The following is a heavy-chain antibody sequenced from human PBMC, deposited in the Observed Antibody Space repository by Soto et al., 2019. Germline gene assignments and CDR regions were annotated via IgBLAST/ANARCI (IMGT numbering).Heavy chain of an antibody. Sequence: PGGSLRLSCAASGFTFSSYAMSWVRQAPGKGLEWVSAISGSGGSTYYADSVKGRFTISRDNSKNTMYLQMNSLRAEDTAVYYCAKNGVIPVAIWDNWFDTWGQGTLVTVSS. J-gene: IGHJ5*02. CDR1: GFTFSSYA. CDR3: AKNGVIPVAIWDNWFDT. V-gene: IGHV3-23*01. D-gene: IGHD2-2*02. CDR2: ISGSGGST.